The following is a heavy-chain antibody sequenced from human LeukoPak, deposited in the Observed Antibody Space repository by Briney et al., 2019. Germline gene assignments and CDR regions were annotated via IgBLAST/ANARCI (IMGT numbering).Heavy chain of an antibody. V-gene: IGHV3-30*18. D-gene: IGHD1-26*01. J-gene: IGHJ4*02. CDR1: EFTFSNYG. CDR3: ANGLGVGATAHLVY. CDR2: ISYDGSDK. Sequence: PGGSLRLSCAASEFTFSNYGMHWVRQAPGKGLEWVAVISYDGSDKYYADSVKGRFTISRDNSKNTLYLQMNSLRAEDTAVYYCANGLGVGATAHLVYWGQGTLVTVSS.